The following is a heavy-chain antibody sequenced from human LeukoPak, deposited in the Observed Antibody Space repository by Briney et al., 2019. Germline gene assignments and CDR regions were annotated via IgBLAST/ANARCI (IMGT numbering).Heavy chain of an antibody. D-gene: IGHD6-19*01. CDR1: GYTFTSSG. V-gene: IGHV1-18*01. CDR3: AMVPGYSSGWYPRGDY. J-gene: IGHJ4*02. CDR2: ISAYNGNT. Sequence: GASVKVSCKASGYTFTSSGISWVRQAPGQGLEWMGWISAYNGNTNYAQKLQGRVTMTTDTSTSTAYMELRSLRSEDTAVYYCAMVPGYSSGWYPRGDYWGQGTLVTVSS.